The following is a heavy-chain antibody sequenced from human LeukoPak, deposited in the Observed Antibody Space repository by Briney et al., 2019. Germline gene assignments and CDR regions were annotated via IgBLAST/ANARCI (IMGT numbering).Heavy chain of an antibody. CDR2: KNPNSGNT. CDR3: ARGGLTRWYYYDSSGYIHY. CDR1: GYTFTSYD. J-gene: IGHJ4*02. Sequence: ASVKVSCKASGYTFTSYDINWVRQATGQGLEWMGWKNPNSGNTGYAQKFQGRVTMTRNTSISTAYMELSSLRSEDTAVYYCARGGLTRWYYYDSSGYIHYWGEGTLVTVSS. V-gene: IGHV1-8*01. D-gene: IGHD3-22*01.